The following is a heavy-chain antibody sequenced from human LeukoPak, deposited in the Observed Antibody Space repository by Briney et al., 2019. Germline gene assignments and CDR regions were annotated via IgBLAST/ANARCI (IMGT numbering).Heavy chain of an antibody. CDR1: GYTFTSYG. J-gene: IGHJ5*02. V-gene: IGHV1-18*01. CDR3: ARDRGGYGSGSKTRWFDP. Sequence: ASVKVSCKASGYTFTSYGISWVRQAPGQGLEWMGWISAYNGNTNYAQKLQGRVTMTTDTSTSTAYMELRSLRSDDTAVYYCARDRGGYGSGSKTRWFDPWGQGTLVTVSS. CDR2: ISAYNGNT. D-gene: IGHD3-10*01.